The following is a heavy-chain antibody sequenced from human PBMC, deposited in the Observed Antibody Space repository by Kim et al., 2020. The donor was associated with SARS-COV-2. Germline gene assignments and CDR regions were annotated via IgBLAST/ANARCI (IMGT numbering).Heavy chain of an antibody. J-gene: IGHJ6*02. Sequence: GESLKISCKGSGYSFTSYWIGWVRQMPGKGLEWMGIIYPGDSDTRYSPSFQGQVTISADKSISTAYLQWSSLKASDTAMYYCARHKGGYGDYELDYYYYGMGVWGQGTTVTVSS. D-gene: IGHD4-17*01. CDR3: ARHKGGYGDYELDYYYYGMGV. V-gene: IGHV5-51*01. CDR2: IYPGDSDT. CDR1: GYSFTSYW.